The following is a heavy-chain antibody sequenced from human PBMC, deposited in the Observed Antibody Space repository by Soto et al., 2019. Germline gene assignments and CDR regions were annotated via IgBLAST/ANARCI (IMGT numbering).Heavy chain of an antibody. D-gene: IGHD3-10*01. J-gene: IGHJ4*02. Sequence: GGSLRLSCAASGFIFSDYYMSWVRQAPGKGLECLAYISGSGNTIYYADSVQARFTIPRDNTKKSLYLQMDGLRAEDTALYYCATYTSPYTSGSFDHWGQGTLVTVSS. CDR2: ISGSGNTI. V-gene: IGHV3-11*01. CDR3: ATYTSPYTSGSFDH. CDR1: GFIFSDYY.